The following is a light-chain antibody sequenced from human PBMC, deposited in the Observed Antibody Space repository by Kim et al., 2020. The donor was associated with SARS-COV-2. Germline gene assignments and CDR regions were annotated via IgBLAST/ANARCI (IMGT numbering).Light chain of an antibody. Sequence: SVGDRVTITCRASQSISSWLAWYQQKPGKAPKLLIYKASSLESGVPSRFSGSGSGTEFTLTISSLQPDDFATYYCQQYNSYSHMYTFGQGTKLEI. J-gene: IGKJ2*01. CDR3: QQYNSYSHMYT. V-gene: IGKV1-5*03. CDR1: QSISSW. CDR2: KAS.